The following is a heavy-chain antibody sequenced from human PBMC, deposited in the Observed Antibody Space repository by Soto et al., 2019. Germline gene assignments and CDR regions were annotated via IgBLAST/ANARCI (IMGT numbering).Heavy chain of an antibody. Sequence: QVQLQQWGAGLLKPSETLSLTCAGYGVSFSGYQWTWIRQTPGKGLEWIGEINDSGNINYNPSLKSRVTISLDTPKKQISLKLSSVTAADSAVYYCARGLIVWFGELSRRGGHYYYMDVWGKGTTVTVSS. CDR3: ARGLIVWFGELSRRGGHYYYMDV. V-gene: IGHV4-34*01. CDR1: GVSFSGYQ. J-gene: IGHJ6*03. CDR2: INDSGNI. D-gene: IGHD3-10*01.